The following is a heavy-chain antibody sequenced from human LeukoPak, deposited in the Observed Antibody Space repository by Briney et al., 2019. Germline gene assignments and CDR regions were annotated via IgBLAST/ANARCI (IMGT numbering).Heavy chain of an antibody. J-gene: IGHJ4*02. V-gene: IGHV3-23*01. Sequence: GGSLRLSCAASGFTFSSYAMSWVRQAPGKGLEWVSSITGSGDSTYYADSVKGRFTISRDNSKNTLYLQLNSLRAEDTAVYYCAKSRSSEARAGSNYWGQGTLVTVSS. CDR2: ITGSGDST. CDR3: AKSRSSEARAGSNY. CDR1: GFTFSSYA. D-gene: IGHD6-6*01.